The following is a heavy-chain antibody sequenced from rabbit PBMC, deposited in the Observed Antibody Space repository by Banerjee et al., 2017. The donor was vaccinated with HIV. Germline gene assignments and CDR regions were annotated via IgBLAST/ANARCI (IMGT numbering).Heavy chain of an antibody. Sequence: QSLEESGGGLVKPGGTLTLTCTVSGFDLSSGYDMCWVRQAPGKGLEWISCIAGSSSGFTYSATWATGRFSISKTSSTTVTLQMTSLTVADTATYFCARDTGTSFSSYGMDLWGPGTLVTVS. D-gene: IGHD7-1*01. CDR1: GFDLSSGYD. V-gene: IGHV1S40*01. J-gene: IGHJ6*01. CDR3: ARDTGTSFSSYGMDL. CDR2: IAGSSSGFT.